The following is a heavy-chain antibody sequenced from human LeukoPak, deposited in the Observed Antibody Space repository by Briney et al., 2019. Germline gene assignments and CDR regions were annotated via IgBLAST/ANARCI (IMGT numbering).Heavy chain of an antibody. CDR1: GGTFSSYA. V-gene: IGHV1-69*13. Sequence: SVKVSCKASGGTFSSYAISWVRQAPGQGLEWMGGIIPIFGTANYAQKFQGRVTITADESTSTAYMELSSLRSEDTAVYYCARSRVVVVAAINWFDPWGQGTLVTVSS. D-gene: IGHD2-15*01. J-gene: IGHJ5*02. CDR2: IIPIFGTA. CDR3: ARSRVVVVAAINWFDP.